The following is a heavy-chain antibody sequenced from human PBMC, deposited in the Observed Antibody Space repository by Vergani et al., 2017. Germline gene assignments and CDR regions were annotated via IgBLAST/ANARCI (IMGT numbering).Heavy chain of an antibody. D-gene: IGHD4-17*01. V-gene: IGHV4-59*01. Sequence: QVQLQESGPGLVKPSQTLSLTCTVSGGSISSYYWSWIRKPPGKGLEWIGYIYYSGSTNYNPSLKSRVTISVDTSKNQFSLKLSSVTAADTAVYYCARVDGDGDYFDYWGQGTLVTVSS. CDR3: ARVDGDGDYFDY. CDR1: GGSISSYY. J-gene: IGHJ4*02. CDR2: IYYSGST.